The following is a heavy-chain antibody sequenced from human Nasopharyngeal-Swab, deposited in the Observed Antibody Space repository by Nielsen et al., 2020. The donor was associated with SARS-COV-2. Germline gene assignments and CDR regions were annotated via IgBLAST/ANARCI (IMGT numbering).Heavy chain of an antibody. V-gene: IGHV4-39*01. J-gene: IGHJ4*02. Sequence: RQAPGKGLEWIGSIYYSGSTYYNPSLKSRVTISVDTSKNQFSLKLSSVTAADTAVYHCATPWELSAYWGQGTLVTVSS. CDR3: ATPWELSAY. D-gene: IGHD1-26*01. CDR2: IYYSGST.